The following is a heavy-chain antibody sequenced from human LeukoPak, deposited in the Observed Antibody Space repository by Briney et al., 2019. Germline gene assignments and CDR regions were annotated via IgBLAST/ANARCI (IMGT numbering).Heavy chain of an antibody. D-gene: IGHD7-27*01. J-gene: IGHJ4*02. CDR2: ISGGSDTI. V-gene: IGHV3-48*01. CDR1: GFTFSDYS. Sequence: PGGSPRLSCIASGFTFSDYSMNWVRQAPGKGLEWISYISGGSDTIYYADSVRGRFTISRDNAKKSLYLRMNSLRAEDTAVYYCARDPPNWGFGLWGQGTLVTVSS. CDR3: ARDPPNWGFGL.